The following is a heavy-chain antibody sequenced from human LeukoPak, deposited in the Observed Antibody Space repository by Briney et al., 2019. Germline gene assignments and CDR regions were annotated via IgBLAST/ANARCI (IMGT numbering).Heavy chain of an antibody. V-gene: IGHV3-23*01. CDR2: ISGSGGST. J-gene: IGHJ4*02. Sequence: GGSLRLSCAASGFTFSSYSMNWVRQAPGKGLEWVSAISGSGGSTYYVDSVKGRFTISRDNSKNTLYLQMNSLRAEDTAIYYCARARYCSGGSCYFDYWGQGTLVTVSS. CDR1: GFTFSSYS. D-gene: IGHD2-15*01. CDR3: ARARYCSGGSCYFDY.